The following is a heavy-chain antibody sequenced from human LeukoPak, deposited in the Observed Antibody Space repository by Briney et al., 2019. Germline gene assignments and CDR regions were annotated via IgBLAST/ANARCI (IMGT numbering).Heavy chain of an antibody. Sequence: SQTLSLTCAISGDSVSSNSAAWNWIRQSPSRGLEWLGRTYYRSKWYADYAVSVKGRITINPDTSKNQVSLQLNSVTPEDTAMYYCARDGSRGWSNSWFDPWGQGTMVTVSS. CDR2: TYYRSKWYA. CDR3: ARDGSRGWSNSWFDP. CDR1: GDSVSSNSAA. D-gene: IGHD6-19*01. J-gene: IGHJ5*02. V-gene: IGHV6-1*01.